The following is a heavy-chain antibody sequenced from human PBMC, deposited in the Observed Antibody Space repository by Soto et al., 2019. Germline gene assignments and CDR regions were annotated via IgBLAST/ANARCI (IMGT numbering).Heavy chain of an antibody. CDR3: ARSVLRYCSSGTCFPYYFDF. CDR1: GGSINSYY. V-gene: IGHV4-59*01. CDR2: ISYNGNT. Sequence: SETLSLTCTVSGGSINSYYWSWIRQPPGKGLEWIGFISYNGNTTYNPSLKSRVTISVDTSRNHFSLKLSSVTAADTAVYYCARSVLRYCSSGTCFPYYFDFWGLGTLVTVSS. D-gene: IGHD2-15*01. J-gene: IGHJ4*02.